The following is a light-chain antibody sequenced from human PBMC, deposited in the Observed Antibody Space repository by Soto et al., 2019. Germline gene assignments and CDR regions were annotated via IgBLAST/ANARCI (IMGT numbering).Light chain of an antibody. J-gene: IGLJ1*01. CDR2: EVN. CDR3: CSYAGSSTFYV. Sequence: QSVLTQPASVSGSPGQSITISCTGTSSDVGSYNLISWYQQYPDKAPKLMIYEVNKRPSGVSNRFSGSKSGNTASLTISGLQAEDEADYYCCSYAGSSTFYVFGSGTKV. CDR1: SSDVGSYNL. V-gene: IGLV2-23*02.